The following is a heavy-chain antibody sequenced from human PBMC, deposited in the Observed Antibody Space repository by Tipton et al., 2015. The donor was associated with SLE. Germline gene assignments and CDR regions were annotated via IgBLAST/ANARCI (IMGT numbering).Heavy chain of an antibody. V-gene: IGHV3-23*01. CDR3: AKDRGAGLPNWFDP. J-gene: IGHJ5*02. D-gene: IGHD3-10*01. CDR1: GFTFSSYA. CDR2: MSGSGGST. Sequence: SLRLSCAASGFTFSSYAMSWVRQAPGKGLEWGSAMSGSGGSTYDADSVKGRFTISRENSKNTLYLKMNSLRAADTAVYYCAKDRGAGLPNWFDPWGQGTLVTVSS.